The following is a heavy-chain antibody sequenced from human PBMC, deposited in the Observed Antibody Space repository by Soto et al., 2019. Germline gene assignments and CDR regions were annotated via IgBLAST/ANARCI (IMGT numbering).Heavy chain of an antibody. V-gene: IGHV1-69*06. CDR3: VRVVAIPGYPDN. D-gene: IGHD5-12*01. J-gene: IGHJ4*02. CDR2: IVPTVDTS. Sequence: SVKVSCKSSGATFSSYAITWVRQAPGQGLEWMGGIVPTVDTSTYAQKFQGRVTITADKFTNTVYMELSSLRSDDTAVYYCVRVVAIPGYPDNWGQGTLVTVSS. CDR1: GATFSSYA.